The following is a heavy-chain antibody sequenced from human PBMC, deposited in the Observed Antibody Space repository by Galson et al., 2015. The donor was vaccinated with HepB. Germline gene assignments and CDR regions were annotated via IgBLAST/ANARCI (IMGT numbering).Heavy chain of an antibody. CDR2: INTDTGNP. CDR3: ARTPYFGSRNYYNAWFDP. V-gene: IGHV7-4-1*02. J-gene: IGHJ5*02. Sequence: SVKVSCKASGYIFSNYALNWVREAPGQGLEWMGWINTDTGNPTYAQAFTGRFVFSLDTSVTTAYLQISSLKAEDTAVYYCARTPYFGSRNYYNAWFDPWGKGTLVTVSS. CDR1: GYIFSNYA. D-gene: IGHD3-10*01.